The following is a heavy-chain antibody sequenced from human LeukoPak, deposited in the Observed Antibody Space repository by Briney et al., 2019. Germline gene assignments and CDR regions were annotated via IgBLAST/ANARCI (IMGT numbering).Heavy chain of an antibody. CDR2: IYHSGST. V-gene: IGHV4-30-2*01. CDR3: ARDLGTQEAFGY. D-gene: IGHD3-10*01. J-gene: IGHJ4*02. Sequence: PSETLSLTCTVSGGSISSGGYYWSWIRQPPGKGLEWIGYIYHSGSTYYNPSLKSRVTISVDRSKNQFSLKLSSVTAADTAVYYCARDLGTQEAFGYWGQGTLVTVSS. CDR1: GGSISSGGYY.